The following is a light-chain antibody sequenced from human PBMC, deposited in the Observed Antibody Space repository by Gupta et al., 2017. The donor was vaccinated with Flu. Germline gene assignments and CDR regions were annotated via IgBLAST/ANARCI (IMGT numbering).Light chain of an antibody. CDR2: EVI. Sequence: TLAGTGSSSDGGGYKHVTWYHHHPVKATKLIIYEVIKGHTGGSVHFSGSNSGNTASLTVSGLQAEEEADYYCCSDAGSKSVAVFFGGGTKLTVL. J-gene: IGLJ2*01. CDR3: CSDAGSKSVAVF. V-gene: IGLV2-8*01. CDR1: SSDGGGYKH.